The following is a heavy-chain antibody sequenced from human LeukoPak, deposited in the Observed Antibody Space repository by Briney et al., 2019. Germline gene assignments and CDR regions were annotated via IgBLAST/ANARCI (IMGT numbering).Heavy chain of an antibody. V-gene: IGHV3-21*01. CDR3: ASQYSSSSGLDY. D-gene: IGHD6-6*01. CDR1: GFTFSSNA. CDR2: ISSSSSYI. J-gene: IGHJ4*02. Sequence: GGSLRLSCAASGFTFSSNALSWVRQAPGKGLEWVSSISSSSSYIYYADSVKGRFTISRDNAKNSLYLQMNSLRAEDTAVYYCASQYSSSSGLDYWGQGTLVTVSS.